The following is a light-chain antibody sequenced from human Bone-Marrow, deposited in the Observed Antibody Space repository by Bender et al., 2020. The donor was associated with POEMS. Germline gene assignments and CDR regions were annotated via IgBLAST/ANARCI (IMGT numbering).Light chain of an antibody. V-gene: IGLV2-23*01. CDR2: EDN. CDR1: SSDLGSYNL. Sequence: QSALTQPASVSGSPGQSITIPCAGTSSDLGSYNLVSWYQHRPGTAPELMIYEDNKRPSGVSNRFSGSKSGYTASLTISGLRAEDEADYYCCSYAGTNTWLFGGGTHLTVL. CDR3: CSYAGTNTWL. J-gene: IGLJ3*02.